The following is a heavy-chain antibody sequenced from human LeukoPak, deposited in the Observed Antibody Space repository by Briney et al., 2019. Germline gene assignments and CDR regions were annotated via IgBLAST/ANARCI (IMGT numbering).Heavy chain of an antibody. V-gene: IGHV3-43*02. CDR1: RFAFQAFD. J-gene: IGHJ6*02. CDR2: INSVGTKT. D-gene: IGHD1-26*01. Sequence: GGSLTLSCAASRFAFQAFDMHWVRQAPGKGLEWVSLINSVGTKTYYADSVRGRFTVSRDNSKNSLYLQMNSLRTEDTALYYCATWAFYHGLDVWGQGSTVTISS. CDR3: ATWAFYHGLDV.